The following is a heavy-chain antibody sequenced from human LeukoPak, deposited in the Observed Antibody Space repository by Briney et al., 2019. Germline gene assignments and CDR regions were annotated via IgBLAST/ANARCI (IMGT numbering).Heavy chain of an antibody. CDR3: AGYSSGWYLDY. V-gene: IGHV1-69*05. CDR2: IIPIFGTA. Sequence: GSSVKVSFKASGGPFSSYAISWVRQAPGQGLEWMGRIIPIFGTANYAQKFQGRVTITTDESTSTAYMELSSLRSEDTAVYYCAGYSSGWYLDYWGQGTLVTVSS. CDR1: GGPFSSYA. D-gene: IGHD6-19*01. J-gene: IGHJ4*02.